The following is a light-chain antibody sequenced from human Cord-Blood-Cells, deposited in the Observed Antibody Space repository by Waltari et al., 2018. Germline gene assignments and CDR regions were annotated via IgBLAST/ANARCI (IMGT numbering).Light chain of an antibody. J-gene: IGLJ1*01. CDR2: DVS. Sequence: QSALTQPRSVSGSPGQSVTTSCTGTSSYVGGYNYVSWYQPHPGKAPKHMIYDVSKRTSGVPDRFSCSKSGNTASLTISGLQAEDEADYYCCSYAGSYTFVFGTGTKVTVL. V-gene: IGLV2-11*01. CDR3: CSYAGSYTFV. CDR1: SSYVGGYNY.